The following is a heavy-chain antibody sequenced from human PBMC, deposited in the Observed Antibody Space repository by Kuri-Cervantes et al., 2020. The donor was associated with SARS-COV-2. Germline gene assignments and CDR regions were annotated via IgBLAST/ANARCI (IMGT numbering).Heavy chain of an antibody. CDR3: ARGASYLNY. CDR1: GGSFSGYY. J-gene: IGHJ4*02. V-gene: IGHV4-34*01. Sequence: GSLRLSCAVYGGSFSGYYWSWIRQPPGKGLEWIGEISHSGSTNYNPSLKSRVTISVDTSKNQLSLKLSSVTAADTSVYYCARGASYLNYWGQGTLVTVSS. CDR2: ISHSGST.